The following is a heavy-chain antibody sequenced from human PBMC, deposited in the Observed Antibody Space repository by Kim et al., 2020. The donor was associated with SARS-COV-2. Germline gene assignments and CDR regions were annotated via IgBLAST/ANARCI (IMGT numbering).Heavy chain of an antibody. J-gene: IGHJ4*02. D-gene: IGHD4-17*01. CDR2: IYYSGST. V-gene: IGHV4-59*01. CDR3: ARGGGDYFDY. Sequence: SETLSLTCSVSGGSISSYYWRWIRQPPGKGLEWIGYIYYSGSTNYNPSLQSRVTISVDTSKNQFSLKLSSVTAADTAVYYCARGGGDYFDYWGQGTLVTVSS. CDR1: GGSISSYY.